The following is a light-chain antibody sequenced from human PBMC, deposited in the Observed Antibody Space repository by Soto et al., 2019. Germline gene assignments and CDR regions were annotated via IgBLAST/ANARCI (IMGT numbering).Light chain of an antibody. V-gene: IGKV3-15*01. CDR1: QSISNN. J-gene: IGKJ1*01. CDR2: GAS. CDR3: QQYSNWPRT. Sequence: EIVMTQSPATLSVPPGERATLSCRAGQSISNNLAWYQQKPGQAPRLLIYGASTRATGIPARFTGSGSGTEFTLTISSLQSEDFAVYYCQQYSNWPRTFGQGTKVEIK.